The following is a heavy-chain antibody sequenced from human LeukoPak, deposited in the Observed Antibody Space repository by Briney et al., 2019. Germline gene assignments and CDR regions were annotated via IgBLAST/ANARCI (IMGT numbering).Heavy chain of an antibody. CDR3: ARDSEDDFWSGYHYMDV. D-gene: IGHD3-3*01. CDR2: INHSGST. V-gene: IGHV4-34*01. J-gene: IGHJ6*03. Sequence: SETLSLTCAVYGGSFSGYYWSWIRQPPGKGLEWIGEINHSGSTNYNPSLKSRVTISVDTSKNQFSLKLSSVTAADTAVYYCARDSEDDFWSGYHYMDVWGKGTTVTVSS. CDR1: GGSFSGYY.